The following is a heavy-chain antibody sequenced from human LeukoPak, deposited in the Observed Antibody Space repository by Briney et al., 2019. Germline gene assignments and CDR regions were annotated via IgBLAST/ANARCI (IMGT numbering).Heavy chain of an antibody. D-gene: IGHD4-17*01. CDR3: ARDWYGDALINWFDP. V-gene: IGHV4-39*07. CDR1: GGSISSRNYY. J-gene: IGHJ5*02. CDR2: IYASGST. Sequence: SETLSLTCTVSGGSISSRNYYWVWIRQFPGKGLEWIGRIYASGSTNYNPSLKSRVTISVDTSKNQFSLKLSSVTAADTAVYYCARDWYGDALINWFDPWGQGTLVTVSS.